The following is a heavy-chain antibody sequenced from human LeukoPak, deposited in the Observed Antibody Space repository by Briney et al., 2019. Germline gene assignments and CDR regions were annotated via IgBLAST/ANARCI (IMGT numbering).Heavy chain of an antibody. D-gene: IGHD1-26*01. CDR3: VTHGVEVGLLDWFDS. J-gene: IGHJ5*01. V-gene: IGHV4-34*01. Sequence: PSETLSLTCAVSGGSFSGHYWSWIRQPPGKGLEWVGEINHGGSTNYNPSIESRVNISVDTSKNQLSLKLFSVTAADSAVYYCVTHGVEVGLLDWFDSWGQGILVTVSS. CDR1: GGSFSGHY. CDR2: INHGGST.